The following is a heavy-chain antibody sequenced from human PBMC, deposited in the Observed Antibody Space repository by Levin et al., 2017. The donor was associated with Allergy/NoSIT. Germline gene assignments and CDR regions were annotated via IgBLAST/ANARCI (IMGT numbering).Heavy chain of an antibody. CDR2: IYYSGST. V-gene: IGHV4-39*01. CDR3: AETIKGSGWYPRAFDI. CDR1: GGSISSSSYY. J-gene: IGHJ3*02. D-gene: IGHD6-19*01. Sequence: SETLSLTCTVSGGSISSSSYYWGWIRQPPGKGLEWIGSIYYSGSTYYNPSLKSRVTISVDTSKNQFSLKLSSVTAADTAVYYCAETIKGSGWYPRAFDIWGQGTMVTVSS.